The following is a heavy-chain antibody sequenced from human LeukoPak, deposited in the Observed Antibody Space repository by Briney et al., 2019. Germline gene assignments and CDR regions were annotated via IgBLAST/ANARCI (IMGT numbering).Heavy chain of an antibody. J-gene: IGHJ6*02. CDR1: GGSFSGYY. CDR2: INHSGST. V-gene: IGHV4-34*01. D-gene: IGHD4-17*01. CDR3: ARGSTVTTPGGMDV. Sequence: SETLSLTCAVYGGSFSGYYWSWIRQPPGKGLGWIGEINHSGSTNYNPSLKSRVTISVDTSKNQFSLKLSSVTAADTAVYYCARGSTVTTPGGMDVWGQGTTVTVSS.